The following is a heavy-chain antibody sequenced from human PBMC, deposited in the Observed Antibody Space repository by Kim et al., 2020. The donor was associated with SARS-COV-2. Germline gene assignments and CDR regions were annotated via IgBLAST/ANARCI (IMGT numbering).Heavy chain of an antibody. D-gene: IGHD6-13*01. CDR2: IIPIFGTA. CDR3: ARDHVTPRSSSWYSSQSDDAFDI. V-gene: IGHV1-69*13. CDR1: GGTFSSYA. Sequence: SVKVSCKASGGTFSSYAISWVRQAPGQGLEWMGGIIPIFGTANYAQKFQGRVTITADESTSTAYMELSSLRSEDTAVYYCARDHVTPRSSSWYSSQSDDAFDIWGQGTMVTVSS. J-gene: IGHJ3*02.